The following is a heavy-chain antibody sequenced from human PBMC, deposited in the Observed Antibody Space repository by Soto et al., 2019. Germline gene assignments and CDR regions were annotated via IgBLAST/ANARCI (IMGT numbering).Heavy chain of an antibody. CDR2: IYYSGST. Sequence: QVQLQESGPGLVKPSETLSLTCTVSGGSISSYYWSWIRQPPGKGLEWIGYIYYSGSTNYNPSLKNRVTISVDTSKNQFSLKLSAVPAADTAVYYCARDRGLGRHAFDIWGQGTMVTVSS. V-gene: IGHV4-59*01. CDR1: GGSISSYY. CDR3: ARDRGLGRHAFDI. J-gene: IGHJ3*02. D-gene: IGHD3-10*01.